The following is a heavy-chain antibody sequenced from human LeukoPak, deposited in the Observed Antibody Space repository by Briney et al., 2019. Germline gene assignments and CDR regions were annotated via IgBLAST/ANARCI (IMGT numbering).Heavy chain of an antibody. CDR1: GFTFSSYS. V-gene: IGHV3-21*01. CDR2: ISSSSSYI. Sequence: PGGSLRLSCAASGFTFSSYSMNWVRQAPGKGLEWVSSISSSSSYIYYADSVKGRFTISRDNAKNSLYLQMNSLRAEDTAVYYCARDHPAMVTRFDYWGQGTLVTVSS. J-gene: IGHJ4*02. D-gene: IGHD5-18*01. CDR3: ARDHPAMVTRFDY.